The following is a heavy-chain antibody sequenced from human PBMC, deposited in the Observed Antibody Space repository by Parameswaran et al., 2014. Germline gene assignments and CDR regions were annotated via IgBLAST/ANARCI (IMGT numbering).Heavy chain of an antibody. V-gene: IGHV4-39*07. CDR3: ARGPKISDYYYYNMDV. Sequence: WIRQPPGKGLEWIGTIYYSGSTYYNPSLKSRVTISVDTSKNQFSLKLSSVTAADTAVYYCARGPKISDYYYYNMDVWGQGTTVTVSS. J-gene: IGHJ6*03. CDR2: IYYSGST. D-gene: IGHD3-3*01.